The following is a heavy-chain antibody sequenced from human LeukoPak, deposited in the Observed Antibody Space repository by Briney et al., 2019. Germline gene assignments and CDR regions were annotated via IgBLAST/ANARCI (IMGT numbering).Heavy chain of an antibody. CDR1: GFTFSSYS. V-gene: IGHV3-21*01. J-gene: IGHJ6*03. Sequence: NPGGSLRLSCAASGFTFSSYSLNWVRQAPGMGLEWVSSISSSSHYIYYADSVKGRFTISRDNAKNSLYLQMNSLRAEDTAVYYCASQSLGAYYYYMDVWGKGTTVTISS. CDR2: ISSSSHYI. CDR3: ASQSLGAYYYYMDV. D-gene: IGHD1-26*01.